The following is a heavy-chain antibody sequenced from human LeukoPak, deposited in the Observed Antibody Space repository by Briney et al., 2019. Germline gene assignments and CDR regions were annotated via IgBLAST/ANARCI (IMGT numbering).Heavy chain of an antibody. J-gene: IGHJ4*02. V-gene: IGHV3-23*01. Sequence: PGGSLRLSCAASGFTFSSYAMSWVRQAPGKGLEWVSAISGSGGSTYYADSVKGRFTISRDNSKNTLYLQMYSLRAEDTAVYYCAKRYGSGSYGYFDYWGQGTLVTVSS. CDR3: AKRYGSGSYGYFDY. CDR1: GFTFSSYA. CDR2: ISGSGGST. D-gene: IGHD3-10*01.